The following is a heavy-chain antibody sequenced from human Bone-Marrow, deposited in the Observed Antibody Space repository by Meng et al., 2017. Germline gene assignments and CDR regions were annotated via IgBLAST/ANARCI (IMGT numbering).Heavy chain of an antibody. CDR2: INPTSGDT. V-gene: IGHV1-2*06. D-gene: IGHD3-10*01. J-gene: IGHJ4*02. CDR3: ARGAWVRGVSHNDY. Sequence: QLVHSGAGFKQPGASVKVSCKALGYTFPDYWLHWVRRAPGQGREWMGRINPTSGDTHYAQRFQGRVTMTGDTSISTAYMELSGLRSDDTAMYYCARGAWVRGVSHNDYWGQGTLVTVSS. CDR1: GYTFPDYW.